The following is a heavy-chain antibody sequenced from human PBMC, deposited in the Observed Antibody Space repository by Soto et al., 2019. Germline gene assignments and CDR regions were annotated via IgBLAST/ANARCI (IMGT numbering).Heavy chain of an antibody. D-gene: IGHD3-22*01. Sequence: QVQLVQSGAEVKKPGSSVKVSCKTSGGTFGSYAISWVRQAPGQGLEWMGGIIPIFSTPNYAQKFQGRVTITADEXXSXAXXELSSLRSEETAVYYCARPIQYYFDTSAQSAWFDPWGQGTLVTVSS. J-gene: IGHJ5*02. V-gene: IGHV1-69*12. CDR1: GGTFGSYA. CDR3: ARPIQYYFDTSAQSAWFDP. CDR2: IIPIFSTP.